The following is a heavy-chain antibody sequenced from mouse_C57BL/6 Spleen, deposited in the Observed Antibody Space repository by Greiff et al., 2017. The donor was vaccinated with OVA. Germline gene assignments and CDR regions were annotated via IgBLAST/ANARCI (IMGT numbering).Heavy chain of an antibody. CDR3: VRHSGYYEYFDV. Sequence: EVQLVESGGGLVQPKGSLKLSCAASGFSFNTYAMNWVRQAPGKGLEWVARIRSKSNNYATYYADSVKDRFTISRDDSESMLYLQMNNLKTEDTAMYYCVRHSGYYEYFDVWGTGTTVTVSS. D-gene: IGHD2-3*01. CDR1: GFSFNTYA. V-gene: IGHV10-1*01. CDR2: IRSKSNNYAT. J-gene: IGHJ1*03.